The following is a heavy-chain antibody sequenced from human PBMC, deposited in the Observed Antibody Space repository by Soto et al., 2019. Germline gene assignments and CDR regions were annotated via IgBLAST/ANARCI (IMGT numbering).Heavy chain of an antibody. V-gene: IGHV5-10-1*01. J-gene: IGHJ6*02. CDR2: IDPSDSYT. CDR3: ARDDGYCSSTSCYWAGYYYYGMDV. D-gene: IGHD2-2*01. Sequence: PRESLKISCKGSGYSFTSYWISWVRQMPGKGLEWMGRIDPSDSYTNYSPSFQGHVTISADKSISTAYLQWSSLKASDTAMYYCARDDGYCSSTSCYWAGYYYYGMDVWGQGTTVTVSS. CDR1: GYSFTSYW.